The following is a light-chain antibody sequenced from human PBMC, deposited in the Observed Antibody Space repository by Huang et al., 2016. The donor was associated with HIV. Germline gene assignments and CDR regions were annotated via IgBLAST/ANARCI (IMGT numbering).Light chain of an antibody. CDR1: QSISTY. J-gene: IGKJ3*01. CDR2: AAS. Sequence: DIQMTQSPSSLSASVGDRVTITFRASQSISTYLNWYQQKPGKAPKLLIYAASPLQSGVPSRFSGSGSGTDFTLTISSLQPEDVATYYCQQTYSTLTFGPGTKVDIK. CDR3: QQTYSTLT. V-gene: IGKV1-39*01.